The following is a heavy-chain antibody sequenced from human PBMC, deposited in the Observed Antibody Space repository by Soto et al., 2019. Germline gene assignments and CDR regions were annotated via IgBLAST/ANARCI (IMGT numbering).Heavy chain of an antibody. J-gene: IGHJ6*03. Sequence: GGSLRLSCAASGFTFDDYAMHWVRQAPGKGLEWVSGISWNSGSIGYADSVKGRFTISRDNAKNSLYLQMNSLRAEDTALYYCAKGGRSYEYYYYMDVWGKGTTVTVSS. CDR2: ISWNSGSI. V-gene: IGHV3-9*01. D-gene: IGHD5-12*01. CDR1: GFTFDDYA. CDR3: AKGGRSYEYYYYMDV.